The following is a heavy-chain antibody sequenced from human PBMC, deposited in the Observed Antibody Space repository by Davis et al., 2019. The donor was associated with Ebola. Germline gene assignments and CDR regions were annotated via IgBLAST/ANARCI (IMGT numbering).Heavy chain of an antibody. CDR2: IIPDIGIG. V-gene: IGHV1-69*10. CDR1: GYTFTAHY. J-gene: IGHJ3*01. D-gene: IGHD6-6*01. CDR3: ARAVPPDAFAV. Sequence: SVKVSCKASGYTFTAHYLHWVRQAPGQGLEWVGGIIPDIGIGNYAQKFQGRVTITADKSTRTFYMEMSSLTSDDTAVYYCARAVPPDAFAVWGQGTMVAVSS.